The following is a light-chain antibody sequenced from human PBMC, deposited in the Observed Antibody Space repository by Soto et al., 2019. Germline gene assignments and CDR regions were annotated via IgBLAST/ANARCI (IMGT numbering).Light chain of an antibody. J-gene: IGLJ1*01. CDR2: DVS. Sequence: QSVLTQPPSASGSPRQSVAISCTGTSIDVGGYNYVSWYQQYPGKAPKLMIYDVSKRPSGVPDRFSGSKSGNTASLTVSGLQAEDEADYYCSSYAGAHIVFGTGTKVTVL. CDR3: SSYAGAHIV. CDR1: SIDVGGYNY. V-gene: IGLV2-8*01.